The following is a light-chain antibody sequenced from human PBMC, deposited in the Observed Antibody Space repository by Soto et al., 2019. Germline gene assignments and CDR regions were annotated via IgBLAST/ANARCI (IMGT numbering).Light chain of an antibody. V-gene: IGKV2-24*01. J-gene: IGKJ1*01. CDR1: ESLVHSDGRTY. CDR2: LIS. CDR3: VQLTHFPWT. Sequence: DVVMTQTPLSSPVTLGQPASISCRSSESLVHSDGRTYLSWLQQRPGQPPRLLLYLISNRFSGVPARFSGSGAGTDVTLKISRVEAEDVGVYYCVQLTHFPWTFGQGTKVEIK.